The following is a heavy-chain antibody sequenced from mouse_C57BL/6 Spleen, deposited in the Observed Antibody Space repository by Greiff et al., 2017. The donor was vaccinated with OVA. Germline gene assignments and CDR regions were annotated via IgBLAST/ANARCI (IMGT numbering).Heavy chain of an antibody. V-gene: IGHV1-15*01. CDR3: TRADWDGFAY. CDR2: IDPATGGP. J-gene: IGHJ3*01. CDR1: GYTFTDYD. D-gene: IGHD4-1*01. Sequence: LQESGAELVRPGASVTLSCKASGYTFTDYDMNWVKQTPVHGLEWIGAIDPATGGPAYNQKFKGKAILTADKSSSTAYMVLRSLTSEDSAVYYCTRADWDGFAYWGQGTLVTVSA.